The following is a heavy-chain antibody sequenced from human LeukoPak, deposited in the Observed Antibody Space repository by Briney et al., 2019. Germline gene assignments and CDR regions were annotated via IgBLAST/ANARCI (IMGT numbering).Heavy chain of an antibody. CDR1: GYTFTGYY. V-gene: IGHV1-2*02. D-gene: IGHD2-8*01. CDR2: INDNSGDT. Sequence: ATVTVSCKASGYTFTGYYMHWVRQAPGQGLEWMGWINDNSGDTTYAQKFQGRVTMTRDTSISTVYMELNSLRSDDTAVYYCARVLSNGDYWGQGTLVTVSS. J-gene: IGHJ4*02. CDR3: ARVLSNGDY.